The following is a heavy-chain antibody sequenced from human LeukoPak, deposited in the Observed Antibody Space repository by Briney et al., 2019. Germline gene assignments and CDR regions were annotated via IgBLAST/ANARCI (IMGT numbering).Heavy chain of an antibody. D-gene: IGHD3-10*01. J-gene: IGHJ5*02. Sequence: SETLSLTCTVSGGSISSSSYYWGWIRQPPGKGLEWIGSIYYTGSTYYNPSLESRVTISVDTSKNQFSLKLNSVTAADTAVYYCAGRFGELLNWFDPWGQGTLVTVSS. V-gene: IGHV4-39*01. CDR2: IYYTGST. CDR3: AGRFGELLNWFDP. CDR1: GGSISSSSYY.